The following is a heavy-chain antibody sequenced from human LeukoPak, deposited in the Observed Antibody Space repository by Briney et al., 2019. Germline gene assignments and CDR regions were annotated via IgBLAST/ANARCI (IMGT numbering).Heavy chain of an antibody. Sequence: GGSLRLSCAASGFTFSAYSMNWVRQAPGKGLEWVSSISSSSSYIYYADSVKGRFTISRDNAKNSLYLQMNSLRAEDTAVYYCARANGYYDAFDIWGQGTMVTVSS. V-gene: IGHV3-21*01. J-gene: IGHJ3*02. D-gene: IGHD2-8*01. CDR3: ARANGYYDAFDI. CDR2: ISSSSSYI. CDR1: GFTFSAYS.